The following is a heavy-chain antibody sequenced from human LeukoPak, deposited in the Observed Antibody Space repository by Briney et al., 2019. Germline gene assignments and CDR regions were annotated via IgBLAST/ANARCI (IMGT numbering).Heavy chain of an antibody. CDR2: ISWNSGSI. Sequence: PGGSLRLSCAASGFTFDDYAMHWVRQAPGKGLEWVSGISWNSGSIGYADSVKGRFTISRDNSKNTLYLQMNGLRAEDTAVYYCAKNRVPTAITPDSWGQGTLVTVSS. J-gene: IGHJ5*01. D-gene: IGHD2-2*02. CDR3: AKNRVPTAITPDS. CDR1: GFTFDDYA. V-gene: IGHV3-9*01.